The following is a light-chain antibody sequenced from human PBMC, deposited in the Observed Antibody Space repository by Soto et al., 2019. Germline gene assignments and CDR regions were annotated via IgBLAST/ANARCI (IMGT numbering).Light chain of an antibody. J-gene: IGLJ2*01. V-gene: IGLV1-51*01. Sequence: QLVLTQPPSVSAAPGQTVTISCSGSSSNVQNNYVSWYQQLPGTAPKLLIYDNNKRPSGIPDRFSGSKSGTSATLGITGLQTGDEADYYCGTWDSSLSAVVFGGGTKLTVL. CDR2: DNN. CDR3: GTWDSSLSAVV. CDR1: SSNVQNNY.